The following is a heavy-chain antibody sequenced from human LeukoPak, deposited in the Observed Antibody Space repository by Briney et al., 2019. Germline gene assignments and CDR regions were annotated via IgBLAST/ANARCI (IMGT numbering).Heavy chain of an antibody. CDR3: ARLSDTAVTNSY. CDR1: GFTFSSYS. Sequence: PGGSLRLSCAAPGFTFSSYSMTWVRRAPGKGLDWVSSNSSSSSNIYYADSVKGRISISRDNAKNSLYLQMNSLGAEDTSVYYCARLSDTAVTNSYWGQGTLVTVSS. D-gene: IGHD4-17*01. CDR2: NSSSSSNI. J-gene: IGHJ4*02. V-gene: IGHV3-21*01.